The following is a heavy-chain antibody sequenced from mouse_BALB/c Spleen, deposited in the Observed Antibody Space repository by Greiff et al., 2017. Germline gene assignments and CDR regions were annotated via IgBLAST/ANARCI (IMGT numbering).Heavy chain of an antibody. Sequence: EVQVVESGGGLVQPKGSLKLSCAASGFTFNTYAMNWVRQAPGKGLEWVARIRSKSNNYATYYADSVKDRFTISRDDSQSMLYLQMNNLKTEDTAMYYCVRLTVHWYFDVWGAGTTVTVSS. CDR3: VRLTVHWYFDV. D-gene: IGHD1-1*01. V-gene: IGHV10-1*02. CDR1: GFTFNTYA. J-gene: IGHJ1*01. CDR2: IRSKSNNYAT.